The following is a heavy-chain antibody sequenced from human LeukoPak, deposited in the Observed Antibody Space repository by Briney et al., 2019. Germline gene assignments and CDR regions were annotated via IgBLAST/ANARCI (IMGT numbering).Heavy chain of an antibody. D-gene: IGHD6-6*01. CDR2: IYYSGST. CDR1: GGSISEYY. CDR3: ARLYSSSFPLY. V-gene: IGHV4-59*08. J-gene: IGHJ4*02. Sequence: SETLSLTCTGSGGSISEYYWSWIRQPPGKGLEWIGYIYYSGSTKYNPSLQSRVTISLDTSKNQFSLKLSSVTAADTAVYYCARLYSSSFPLYWGQGTLVTVSS.